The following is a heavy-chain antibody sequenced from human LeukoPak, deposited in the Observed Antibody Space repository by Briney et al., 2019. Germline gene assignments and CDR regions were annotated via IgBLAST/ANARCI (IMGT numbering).Heavy chain of an antibody. J-gene: IGHJ4*02. Sequence: SETLSLTCAVYGGSFSGYYWSWIRQPPGKGLEWIGEINHSGSTNYNPSLKSRVTISVDTSKNQFSLKLSSVTAADTAVYYCARAAPRGNYDSSGYPLWGQGTLVTVS. CDR1: GGSFSGYY. CDR3: ARAAPRGNYDSSGYPL. CDR2: INHSGST. V-gene: IGHV4-34*01. D-gene: IGHD3-22*01.